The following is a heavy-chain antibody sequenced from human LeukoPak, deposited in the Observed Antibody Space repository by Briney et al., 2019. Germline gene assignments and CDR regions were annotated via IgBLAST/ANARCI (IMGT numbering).Heavy chain of an antibody. V-gene: IGHV3-23*01. D-gene: IGHD2-21*01. CDR1: GFTFSSYA. CDR2: ISGSGGST. J-gene: IGHJ4*02. CDR3: AKVPRRGGEVYYFDY. Sequence: GGSLRLSCAASGFTFSSYAMSWVRQAPGKGLEWVSAISGSGGSTYYADSVKGRFTISRDNSKNTLYLQMNSLRAEDTAVYYCAKVPRRGGEVYYFDYWGQGTLVTVSS.